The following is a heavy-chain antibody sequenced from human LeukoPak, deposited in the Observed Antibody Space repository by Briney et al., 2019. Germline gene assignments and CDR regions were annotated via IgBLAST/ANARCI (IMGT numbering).Heavy chain of an antibody. D-gene: IGHD5-18*01. V-gene: IGHV4-39*01. CDR1: GGSISSSSYY. CDR3: ARHLYSYGSLLFDY. CDR2: IYYSGST. Sequence: SETLSLTCTVSGGSISSSSYYWGWIRQPPGKGREWIGSIYYSGSTYYNPSLKRRVTISVDTSKNQFSLELSSVTAADTAGYFCARHLYSYGSLLFDYWGQGTLVTVSS. J-gene: IGHJ4*02.